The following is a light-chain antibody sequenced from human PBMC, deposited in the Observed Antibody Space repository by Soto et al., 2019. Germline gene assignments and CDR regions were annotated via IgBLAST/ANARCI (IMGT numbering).Light chain of an antibody. V-gene: IGLV1-51*01. CDR2: DNN. Sequence: QSVLTQPPSVSAAPGREVTISCSGSTSNIGNNYVSWYQHLPGTAPKLLIYDNNKRPSGIPDRFSGSKSGTSATLGITGLQTGEEADYYCGAWDSSLSFWVFGGRTKLPVL. CDR3: GAWDSSLSFWV. CDR1: TSNIGNNY. J-gene: IGLJ3*02.